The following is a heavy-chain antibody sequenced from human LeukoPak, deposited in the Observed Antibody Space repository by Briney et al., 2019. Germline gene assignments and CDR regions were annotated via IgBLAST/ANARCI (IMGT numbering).Heavy chain of an antibody. CDR2: INAGNGNT. J-gene: IGHJ4*02. Sequence: ASVKVSCKASGYTLTNNYMHWVRQAPGQRLEWMGWINAGNGNTKYSQKFQGRVTITRDTSASTAYMELSSLRSEDTAVYYCARDGGSYYDLDYWGQGTLVTVSS. CDR1: GYTLTNNY. D-gene: IGHD1-26*01. CDR3: ARDGGSYYDLDY. V-gene: IGHV1-3*01.